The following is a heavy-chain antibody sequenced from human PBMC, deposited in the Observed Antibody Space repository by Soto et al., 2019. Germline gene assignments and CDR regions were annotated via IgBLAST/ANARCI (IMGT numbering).Heavy chain of an antibody. CDR1: GGSFSGYY. V-gene: IGHV4-34*01. Sequence: QVQLQQWGAGLLKPSETLSLTCAVYGGSFSGYYWSWIRQPPGKGLEWIGEINHSGSTNYNPSLKSRVTISVDTSKNQFSLKLSSVTAADTAVYYCARVRLDGIGELLPWGQGTLVTVSS. J-gene: IGHJ5*02. CDR3: ARVRLDGIGELLP. CDR2: INHSGST. D-gene: IGHD3-10*01.